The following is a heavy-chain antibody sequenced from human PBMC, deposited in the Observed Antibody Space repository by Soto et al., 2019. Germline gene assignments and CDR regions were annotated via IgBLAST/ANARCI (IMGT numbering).Heavy chain of an antibody. D-gene: IGHD5-18*01. CDR2: IDPSDSYT. Sequence: GESLKISCKGSGYSFTSYWISWVRQMPGKGLGWMGRIDPSDSYTNYSPSFQGHVTISADKSISTAYLQWSSLKASDTAMYYCARSQTGYSYGPTDLNCFDPWGQGTLVTVSS. V-gene: IGHV5-10-1*01. CDR3: ARSQTGYSYGPTDLNCFDP. J-gene: IGHJ5*02. CDR1: GYSFTSYW.